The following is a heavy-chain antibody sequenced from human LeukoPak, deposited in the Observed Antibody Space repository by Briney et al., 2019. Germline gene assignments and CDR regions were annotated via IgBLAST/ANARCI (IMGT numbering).Heavy chain of an antibody. V-gene: IGHV1-2*02. D-gene: IGHD3-3*01. CDR1: GYTFTGYY. CDR3: ARDDTIFGVVTPVDY. J-gene: IGHJ4*02. CDR2: INPNSGDT. Sequence: ASVKVSCKASGYTFTGYYMHWVRQAPGQGLEWMGWINPNSGDTNYAQKLQGRVTMTTDTSTSTAYMELRSLRSDDTAVYYCARDDTIFGVVTPVDYWGQGTLVTVSS.